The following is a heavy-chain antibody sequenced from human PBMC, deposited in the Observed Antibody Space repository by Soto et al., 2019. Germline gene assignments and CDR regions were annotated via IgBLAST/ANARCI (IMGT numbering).Heavy chain of an antibody. V-gene: IGHV3-48*01. Sequence: GGSLRLSCAASGFTFSSYSMNWVRQAPGKGLEWVSYISSSSSTIYYADSVKGRFTISRDNAKNSLYLQMNSLRAEDTAVYYCARQGLRADATVAYYYGSGTPYMDVWGKGTTVTVSS. CDR2: ISSSSSTI. CDR1: GFTFSSYS. D-gene: IGHD3-10*01. CDR3: ARQGLRADATVAYYYGSGTPYMDV. J-gene: IGHJ6*03.